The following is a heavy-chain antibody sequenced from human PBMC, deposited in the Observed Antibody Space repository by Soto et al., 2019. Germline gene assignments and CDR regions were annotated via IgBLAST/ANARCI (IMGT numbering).Heavy chain of an antibody. CDR3: APLSVSLSGPYGIHV. CDR2: IDLGGTK. CDR1: DVSIGGSFHY. V-gene: IGHV4-39*01. D-gene: IGHD2-15*01. J-gene: IGHJ6*02. Sequence: PSETLSLTCTVPDVSIGGSFHYLGWIRQPPGKGLEWIGNIDLGGTKYYNPSLKSRLTLSLDTSKNQFSVRLNSVTASDTAVYYCAPLSVSLSGPYGIHVWGQGTTVTVSS.